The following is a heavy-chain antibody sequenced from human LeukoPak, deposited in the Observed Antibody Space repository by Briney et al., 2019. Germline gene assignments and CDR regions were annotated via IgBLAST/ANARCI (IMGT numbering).Heavy chain of an antibody. D-gene: IGHD6-13*01. V-gene: IGHV3-30*02. Sequence: GGSLRLSCAASGFTFSSYGMHWVRQAPGKGLEWVAFIRYDGSNKYYADSVKGRFTISRDNSKNTLYLQMNSLRAEDTAVYYCASGPTAAAPFDYWGQGTLVTVS. CDR1: GFTFSSYG. J-gene: IGHJ4*02. CDR3: ASGPTAAAPFDY. CDR2: IRYDGSNK.